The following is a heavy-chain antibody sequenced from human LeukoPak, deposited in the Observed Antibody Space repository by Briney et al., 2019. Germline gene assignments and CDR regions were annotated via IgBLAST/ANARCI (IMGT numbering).Heavy chain of an antibody. CDR3: ARCSQSYYYYMDV. D-gene: IGHD3-10*02. Sequence: WASVKVSCKASGGTFSSYAISWVRQAPGQGLEWMGGIIPIFGTANYAQKFQGRVTITADKSTSTAYMELSSLRSEDTAVYYCARCSQSYYYYMDVWGKGTTVTVSS. J-gene: IGHJ6*03. CDR1: GGTFSSYA. V-gene: IGHV1-69*06. CDR2: IIPIFGTA.